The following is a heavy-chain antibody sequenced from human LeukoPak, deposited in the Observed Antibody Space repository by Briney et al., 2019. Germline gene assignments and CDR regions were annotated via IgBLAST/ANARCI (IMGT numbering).Heavy chain of an antibody. D-gene: IGHD5-24*01. CDR1: GYSFTSYW. CDR2: IYPGDSDT. J-gene: IGHJ4*02. V-gene: IGHV5-51*01. CDR3: ARLHGMATIMSAYYFDY. Sequence: GESLKISCKGSGYSFTSYWIGWVRQMPGKGLEWMGIIYPGDSDTRYSPSFQGQVTISADKSISTAYLQWSSLKASDTAMYYCARLHGMATIMSAYYFDYWGQGTLVTVSS.